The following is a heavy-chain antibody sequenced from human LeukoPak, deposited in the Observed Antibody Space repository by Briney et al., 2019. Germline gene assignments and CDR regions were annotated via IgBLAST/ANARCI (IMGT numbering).Heavy chain of an antibody. CDR2: IYTSGST. D-gene: IGHD3-9*01. CDR3: ARARYFDWLFGY. CDR1: GGSISSGSYY. V-gene: IGHV4-61*02. J-gene: IGHJ4*02. Sequence: SETPSLTCTVSGGSISSGSYYWSWIRQPAGKGLEWIGRIYTSGSTNYNPSLKSRVTISVDTSKNQFSLKLSSVTAADTAVYYCARARYFDWLFGYWGQGTLVTVSS.